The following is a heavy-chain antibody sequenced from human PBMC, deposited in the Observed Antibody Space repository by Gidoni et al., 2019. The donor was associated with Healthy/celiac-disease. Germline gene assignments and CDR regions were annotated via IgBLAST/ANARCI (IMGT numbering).Heavy chain of an antibody. CDR2: ISYDGSNK. Sequence: QVQLVESGGGVVQPGRSLRLSCAAAGFTFSSYAMHWVRPAPGKGLEWVAVISYDGSNKYYADSVKGRFTISRDNSKNTLYLQMNSLRAEDTAVYYCARDTQYSGYGGYFDYWGQGTLVTVSS. CDR3: ARDTQYSGYGGYFDY. CDR1: GFTFSSYA. J-gene: IGHJ4*02. V-gene: IGHV3-30*04. D-gene: IGHD5-12*01.